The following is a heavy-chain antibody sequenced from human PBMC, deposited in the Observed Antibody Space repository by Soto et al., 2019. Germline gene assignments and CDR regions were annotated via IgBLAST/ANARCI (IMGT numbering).Heavy chain of an antibody. D-gene: IGHD6-6*01. V-gene: IGHV3-30-3*01. CDR3: ARGSTSAYFDY. J-gene: IGHJ4*02. CDR1: GFSFSDYA. Sequence: GGSLRLSCAASGFSFSDYAIYWVCQAQGKGLEWVALRSYDGHKKYYADSVKGRFTISRDNSKNTLYVQMNSLRVEDTAVYYCARGSTSAYFDYWGQGTLGTVSS. CDR2: RSYDGHKK.